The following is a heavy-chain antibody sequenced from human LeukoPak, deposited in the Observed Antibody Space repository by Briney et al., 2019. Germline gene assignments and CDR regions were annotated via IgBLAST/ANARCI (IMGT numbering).Heavy chain of an antibody. CDR1: GYTFTSYY. D-gene: IGHD1-26*01. CDR3: AREWELTTQYYYYYYMDV. V-gene: IGHV1-46*01. J-gene: IGHJ6*03. CDR2: INPSGGST. Sequence: ASVKVSCKASGYTFTSYYMHWVRQAPGQGLEWMGIINPSGGSTTYAQKFQGRVTMTRDMSTSTVYVELSSLRSEDTAVYYCAREWELTTQYYYYYYMDVWGKGTTVTVSS.